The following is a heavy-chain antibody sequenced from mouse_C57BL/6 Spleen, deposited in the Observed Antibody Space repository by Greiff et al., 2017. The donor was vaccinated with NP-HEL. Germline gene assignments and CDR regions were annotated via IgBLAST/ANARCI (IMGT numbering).Heavy chain of an antibody. J-gene: IGHJ2*01. CDR1: GYTFTSYG. V-gene: IGHV1-81*01. CDR2: IYPRSGNT. CDR3: ARSRSGRSFDF. Sequence: VQLQQSGAELVRPGASVKLSCKASGYTFTSYGISWVKQRPGQGLEWIGEIYPRSGNTYYNEKFKGKATLTADKSSSTAYMELCSLTSEDSAVYFCARSRSGRSFDFWGQGTTLTVSS.